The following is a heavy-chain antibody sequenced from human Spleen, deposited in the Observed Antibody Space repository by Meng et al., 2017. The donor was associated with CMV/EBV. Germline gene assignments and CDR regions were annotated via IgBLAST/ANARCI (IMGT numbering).Heavy chain of an antibody. CDR1: GFTFSTYG. J-gene: IGHJ6*02. CDR2: IRYDGNNK. CDR3: AREVVVPSAIRYYYYGMDV. Sequence: GESLKISCAASGFTFSTYGMHWVRQAPGKGLEWVSFIRYDGNNKDYADSVKGRFTISRDNAKKSLYLQMNSLRAEDTAVYYCAREVVVPSAIRYYYYGMDVWGQGTTVTVSS. V-gene: IGHV3-30*02. D-gene: IGHD2-2*02.